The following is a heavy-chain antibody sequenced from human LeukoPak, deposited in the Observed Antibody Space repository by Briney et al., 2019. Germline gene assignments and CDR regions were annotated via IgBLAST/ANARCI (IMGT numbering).Heavy chain of an antibody. D-gene: IGHD2-15*01. Sequence: PSETLSLTCTVSGGSISSGSYYWSWIRQPAGKGLEWIGRIYTTGSTNYNPSLKSRVTISVDTSKNQFSLKLSSVTATDTAVYYCARVYCSGDACYSLDYWGQGTLVTVSS. CDR2: IYTTGST. J-gene: IGHJ4*02. CDR3: ARVYCSGDACYSLDY. CDR1: GGSISSGSYY. V-gene: IGHV4-61*02.